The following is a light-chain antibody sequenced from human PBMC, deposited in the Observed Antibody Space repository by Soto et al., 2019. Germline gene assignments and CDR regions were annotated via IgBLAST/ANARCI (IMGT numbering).Light chain of an antibody. J-gene: IGKJ4*01. V-gene: IGKV2-30*02. CDR2: KVS. CDR3: MQGTHWPRS. CDR1: QSLVHSDGNTH. Sequence: DVVVTQSPLSLPVIFGQPASISCRSSQSLVHSDGNTHLNWFQQRPGQSPRRLIYKVSERDSGVQDRLSGSGSGTNFTLKISRVEAEDVGVYFCMQGTHWPRSFGEGTKVETK.